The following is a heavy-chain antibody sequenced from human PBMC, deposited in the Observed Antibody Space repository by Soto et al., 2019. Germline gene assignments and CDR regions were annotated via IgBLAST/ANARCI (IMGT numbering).Heavy chain of an antibody. D-gene: IGHD6-13*01. CDR3: AKASERIAAAGTSGAAVDYFDY. CDR1: GFTFSSYG. J-gene: IGHJ4*02. Sequence: QVQLVESGGGVVQPGRSLRLSCAASGFTFSSYGMHWVRQAPGKGLEWVAVISYDGSNKYYADSVKGRFTISRDNSKNTLYLQRNSLRAEDTAVYYCAKASERIAAAGTSGAAVDYFDYWGQGTLVTVSS. V-gene: IGHV3-30*18. CDR2: ISYDGSNK.